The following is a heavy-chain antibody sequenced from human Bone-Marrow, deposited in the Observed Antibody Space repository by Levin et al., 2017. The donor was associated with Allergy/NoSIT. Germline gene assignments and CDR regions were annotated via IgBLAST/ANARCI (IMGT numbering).Heavy chain of an antibody. J-gene: IGHJ3*02. V-gene: IGHV1-69*13. CDR1: GIPFSAYA. D-gene: IGHD2-8*02. Sequence: SVKVSCKTSGIPFSAYAINWVRQAPGQGLEWIGGIIPISYTTNYAEKFQDRVTITADESTRTAYVELRRLRSEDTAVYFCARVDTDLALDIWGQGTMVTVSS. CDR3: ARVDTDLALDI. CDR2: IIPISYTT.